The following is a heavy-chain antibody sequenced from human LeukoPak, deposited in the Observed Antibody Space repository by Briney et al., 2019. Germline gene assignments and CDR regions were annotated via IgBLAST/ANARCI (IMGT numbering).Heavy chain of an antibody. V-gene: IGHV3-23*01. Sequence: GGSLRLSCAASGFTFSSYAXXWVRQAPXXXMEWASAIRGSGGRTYYADSVTGRFTISRDNSKNTLYLQMNSLRAEDTAVYYCAKVSSMIRGQGTLVTVSS. D-gene: IGHD3-22*01. J-gene: IGHJ4*02. CDR1: GFTFSSYA. CDR3: AKVSSMI. CDR2: IRGSGGRT.